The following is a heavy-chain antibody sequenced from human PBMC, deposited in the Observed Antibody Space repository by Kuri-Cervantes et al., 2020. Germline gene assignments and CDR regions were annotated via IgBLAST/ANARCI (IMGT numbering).Heavy chain of an antibody. D-gene: IGHD6-13*01. Sequence: SETLSLTCVISGDNVSTNSAAWTWIRQSPWRGLEWLGRTYYRSKWYNGYAVSVKSRITINPDTSKNQFSLQLNSVTPEDTAVYYCVRSSHGGYSSSWLFDYWGQGTLVTVSS. CDR1: GDNVSTNSAA. J-gene: IGHJ4*02. CDR2: TYYRSKWYN. CDR3: VRSSHGGYSSSWLFDY. V-gene: IGHV6-1*01.